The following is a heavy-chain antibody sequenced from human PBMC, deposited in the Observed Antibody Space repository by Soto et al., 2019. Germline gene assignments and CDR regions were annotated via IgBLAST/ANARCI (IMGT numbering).Heavy chain of an antibody. CDR1: GFTFSSYA. D-gene: IGHD3-3*01. Sequence: SLRLSCAASGFTFSSYAMSWVRQAPGKGLEWVSAISGSGGSTYYADSVKGRFTISRDNSKNTLYLQMNSLRAEDTAVYYCAREYDFWSGYPIPLYYYYYGMDVWGQGTTVTVSS. V-gene: IGHV3-23*01. CDR2: ISGSGGST. J-gene: IGHJ6*02. CDR3: AREYDFWSGYPIPLYYYYYGMDV.